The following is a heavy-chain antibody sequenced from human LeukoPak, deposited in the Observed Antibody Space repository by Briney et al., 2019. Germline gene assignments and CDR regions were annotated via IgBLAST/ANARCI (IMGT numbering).Heavy chain of an antibody. Sequence: GESLKISCKGSGYRFTSYWIAWVRQLPGKGLEWMGIIYPGDSDSRYSPSFQGQATISVDKSINTACLQWSSLKASDTAMYYCAIESSGWYHWGQGTLVTVSS. CDR1: GYRFTSYW. J-gene: IGHJ5*02. V-gene: IGHV5-51*01. D-gene: IGHD6-19*01. CDR3: AIESSGWYH. CDR2: IYPGDSDS.